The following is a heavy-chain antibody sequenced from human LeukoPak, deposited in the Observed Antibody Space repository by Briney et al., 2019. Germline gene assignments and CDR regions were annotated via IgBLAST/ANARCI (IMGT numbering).Heavy chain of an antibody. CDR2: INPSGGST. J-gene: IGHJ4*02. D-gene: IGHD3-10*01. CDR3: ASTPRGSSRFPYYFDY. CDR1: GYTFTSYY. V-gene: IGHV1-46*01. Sequence: ASVKVSCKASGYTFTSYYMHWVRQAPGQGLEWMGIINPSGGSTSYAQKFQGRVTMTRDTSTSTVYMELSSLRSEDTAVYYCASTPRGSSRFPYYFDYWGQGTLVTVSS.